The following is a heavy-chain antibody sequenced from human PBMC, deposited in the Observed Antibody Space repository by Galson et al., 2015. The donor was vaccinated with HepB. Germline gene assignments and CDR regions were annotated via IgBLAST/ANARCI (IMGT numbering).Heavy chain of an antibody. CDR3: ARGVKTYYYDSIGYLDQ. CDR1: GGSISSSSYY. J-gene: IGHJ1*01. D-gene: IGHD3-22*01. Sequence: TLSLTCTVSGGSISSSSYYWGWIRQPPGKGLEWIGTIYYSGSTFYNPSLKSRVTISVDTSKNQFFLKLSSVTAADTAVYYCARGVKTYYYDSIGYLDQWGQGTLVTVSS. CDR2: IYYSGST. V-gene: IGHV4-39*07.